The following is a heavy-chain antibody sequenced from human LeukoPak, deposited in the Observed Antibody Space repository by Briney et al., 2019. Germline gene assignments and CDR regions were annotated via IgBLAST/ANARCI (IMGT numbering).Heavy chain of an antibody. CDR1: GFTFTSSA. J-gene: IGHJ5*02. CDR3: ATGNVVVPAAMLT. V-gene: IGHV1-58*01. CDR2: IVVGSGNT. D-gene: IGHD2-2*01. Sequence: SVKVSCKASGFTFTSSAVQWVRQARGQRLEWIGWIVVGSGNTNYAQKFQGRVTMTEDTSTDTAYMELSSLRSEDTAVYYCATGNVVVPAAMLTWGQGTLVTVSS.